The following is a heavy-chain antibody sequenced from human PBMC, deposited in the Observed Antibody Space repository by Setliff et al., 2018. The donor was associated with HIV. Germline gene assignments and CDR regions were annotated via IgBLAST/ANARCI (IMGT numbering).Heavy chain of an antibody. CDR3: ARGPQYNFWGGYLGL. D-gene: IGHD3-3*01. CDR2: INGDGSTT. V-gene: IGHV3-74*01. J-gene: IGHJ4*02. CDR1: GFTLSSYW. Sequence: GGSLRLSCAASGFTLSSYWMHWVRQAPGKGLVYVSHINGDGSTTTYADSVKGRFTISRDNAKNTRYLQMNSLRAEDTAVYYCARGPQYNFWGGYLGLWGQGTLVTVSS.